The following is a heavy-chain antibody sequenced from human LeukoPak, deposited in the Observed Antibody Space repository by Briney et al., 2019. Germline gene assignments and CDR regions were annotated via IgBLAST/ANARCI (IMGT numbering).Heavy chain of an antibody. D-gene: IGHD6-19*01. Sequence: PSETLSLTCTVSGGSISSYYWSWIRQPPGKGLEWIGYIYYSGSTNYNPSLKSRVTISVDTSKNQFSLKLSSVTAADTAVYYCARGSVAGTRLYDYWGQGTLVPVSS. CDR2: IYYSGST. CDR1: GGSISSYY. CDR3: ARGSVAGTRLYDY. J-gene: IGHJ4*02. V-gene: IGHV4-59*01.